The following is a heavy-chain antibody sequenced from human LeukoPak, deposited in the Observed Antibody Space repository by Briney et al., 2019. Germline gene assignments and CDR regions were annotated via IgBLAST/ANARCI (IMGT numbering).Heavy chain of an antibody. J-gene: IGHJ6*03. V-gene: IGHV6-1*01. CDR1: GDSFSSNSAA. D-gene: IGHD1-26*01. CDR2: TYYRSKWYN. Sequence: SQTLSLTCAISGDSFSSNSAAWNWLRQSPSRGLEWLGRTYYRSKWYNDYAVSVKSRITINPDTSKNQFSLQLNSVTPEDTAVYYCARDFYYGLNYYYYYMDVWGKGTTVTVSS. CDR3: ARDFYYGLNYYYYYMDV.